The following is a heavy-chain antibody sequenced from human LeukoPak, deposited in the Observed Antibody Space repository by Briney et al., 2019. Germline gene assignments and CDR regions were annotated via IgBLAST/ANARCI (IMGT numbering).Heavy chain of an antibody. CDR1: GDSFSSHY. J-gene: IGHJ3*02. CDR2: ISHIGRT. CDR3: ARDLVTVTKGFDI. D-gene: IGHD4-17*01. V-gene: IGHV4-59*11. Sequence: SETLSLTCAVSGDSFSSHYWTWIRQSPGTGLEWIGYISHIGRTNYNPSLKSRVTISIDTSKNQFSLKLRSVTAADTAVYYRARDLVTVTKGFDIWGQGTMVSVSS.